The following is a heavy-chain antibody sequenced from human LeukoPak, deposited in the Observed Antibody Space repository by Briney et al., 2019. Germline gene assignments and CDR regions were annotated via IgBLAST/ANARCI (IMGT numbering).Heavy chain of an antibody. J-gene: IGHJ4*02. CDR1: GFIFNNYG. Sequence: PGGSLRLSCTASGFIFNNYGMTWVRQAPGKGLEWVSTINAGVHNIYYADSVKGRFTISSDESKDTMSVSLQMHSLRADDTAVYYCARQNWGFDYWGQGTLVTVSS. V-gene: IGHV3-23*01. CDR3: ARQNWGFDY. D-gene: IGHD7-27*01. CDR2: INAGVHNI.